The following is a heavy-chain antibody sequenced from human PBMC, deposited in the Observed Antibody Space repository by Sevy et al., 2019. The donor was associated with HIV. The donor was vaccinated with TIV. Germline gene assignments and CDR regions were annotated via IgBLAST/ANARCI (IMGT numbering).Heavy chain of an antibody. CDR2: IRSKSEGGTT. J-gene: IGHJ4*02. CDR1: GFTFSNAW. D-gene: IGHD2-8*01. V-gene: IGHV3-15*01. CDR3: TNNRGDCIDGVCGEYLDS. Sequence: GGSLRLSCGASGFTFSNAWMTWVRQAPGKGLEWVGRIRSKSEGGTTDYAEHVKGRFTISREDSKNTLYLKMNSLKSDDTAVYYCTNNRGDCIDGVCGEYLDSWGQGTLVTVSS.